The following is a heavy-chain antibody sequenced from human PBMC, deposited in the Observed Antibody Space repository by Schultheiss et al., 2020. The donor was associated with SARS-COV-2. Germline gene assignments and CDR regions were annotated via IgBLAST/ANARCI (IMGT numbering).Heavy chain of an antibody. V-gene: IGHV3-48*01. Sequence: GGSLRLSCAASGFTFSSYSMNWVRQAPGKGLEWVSYISSSSSTIYYADSVMGRFTISRDNAKNSLYLQMNSLRAEDTAVYYCARDSYYDSSGYHSWGQGTLVTVSS. J-gene: IGHJ5*02. D-gene: IGHD3-22*01. CDR2: ISSSSSTI. CDR1: GFTFSSYS. CDR3: ARDSYYDSSGYHS.